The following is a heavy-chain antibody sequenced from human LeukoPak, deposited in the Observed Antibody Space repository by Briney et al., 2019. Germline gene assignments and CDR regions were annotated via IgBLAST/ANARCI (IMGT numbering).Heavy chain of an antibody. CDR1: GFTFDDYG. V-gene: IGHV3-20*04. CDR3: ARDGRREWLLNDYYYYYMDV. J-gene: IGHJ6*03. D-gene: IGHD3-3*01. CDR2: ISWNGGST. Sequence: RPGGSLRLSCAASGFTFDDYGMSWVRHAPGKGLEWVSGISWNGGSTAYADSVKGRFTISRDNAKNSLYLQMNSLRADDTAFYYCARDGRREWLLNDYYYYYMDVWGKGTTVTVSS.